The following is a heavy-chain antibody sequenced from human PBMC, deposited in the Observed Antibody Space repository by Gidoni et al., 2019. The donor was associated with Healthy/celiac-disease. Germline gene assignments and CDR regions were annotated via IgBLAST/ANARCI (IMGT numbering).Heavy chain of an antibody. J-gene: IGHJ4*02. CDR1: GFTFRRYS. D-gene: IGHD6-13*01. Sequence: ELQLVASGGGLVQPGGSLRLSCAASGFTFRRYSMNWLRPAPGKGLEWVSYISSSSSTIYYADSVKGRFTISRDNAKNSLYLQMNSLRDEDTAVYYCARGHWYSTLLSPFDYWGQGTLVTVSS. CDR3: ARGHWYSTLLSPFDY. V-gene: IGHV3-48*02. CDR2: ISSSSSTI.